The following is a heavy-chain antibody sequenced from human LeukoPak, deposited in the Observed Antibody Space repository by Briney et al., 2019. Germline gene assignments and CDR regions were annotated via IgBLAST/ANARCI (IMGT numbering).Heavy chain of an antibody. CDR1: GDSISKNGFF. D-gene: IGHD3-16*02. J-gene: IGHJ5*02. Sequence: KPSETLSLTCSVSGDSISKNGFFWVWIRQPPGKGLEWMGSINYRGDTYYKPALKSRVTISVDTSKNQFSLKLNSVNAADTAVYYCARQGAQLSKSLFDPWGQGTLVTVSS. CDR2: INYRGDT. CDR3: ARQGAQLSKSLFDP. V-gene: IGHV4-39*01.